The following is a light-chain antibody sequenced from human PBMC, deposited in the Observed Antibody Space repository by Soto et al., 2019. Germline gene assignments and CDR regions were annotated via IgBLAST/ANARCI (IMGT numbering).Light chain of an antibody. CDR3: MQALQTPG. V-gene: IGKV2-28*01. CDR2: LGS. Sequence: DIVMTQSPLSLPVTPGEPASISCRSSQSLLHSNGYNYLDWYLQKPGQSPQLLIYLGSNRASGVPDRFSGSGSGTDFTLKISRVEVEDVGVYYCMQALQTPGFGQGTKLEIK. J-gene: IGKJ2*03. CDR1: QSLLHSNGYNY.